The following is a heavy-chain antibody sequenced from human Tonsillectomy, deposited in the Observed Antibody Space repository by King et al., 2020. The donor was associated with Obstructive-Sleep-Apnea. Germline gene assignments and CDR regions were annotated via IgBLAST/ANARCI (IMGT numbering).Heavy chain of an antibody. Sequence: QLVQSGAEVKKPGASVKVSCKASGYTFTNYGINWVRQAPGQGLEWMGWISAYNNNTNYAQKLQGRVTMTTDTSTSTVYMKLRSLRSDDTAVDYCARVYCGSTSCYAGDLDYWGQGTLVTVSS. D-gene: IGHD2-2*01. V-gene: IGHV1-18*01. CDR2: ISAYNNNT. J-gene: IGHJ4*02. CDR3: ARVYCGSTSCYAGDLDY. CDR1: GYTFTNYG.